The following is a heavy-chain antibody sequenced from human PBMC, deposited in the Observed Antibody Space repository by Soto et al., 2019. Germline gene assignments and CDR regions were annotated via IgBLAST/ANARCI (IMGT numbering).Heavy chain of an antibody. D-gene: IGHD6-19*01. CDR2: ISSSSSYI. CDR3: ARGSSGWPYYFDY. V-gene: IGHV3-21*01. Sequence: GGSLRLSCAASGFTFSSYSMNWVRQAPGKGLEWVSSISSSSSYIYYADSVKGRFTISRDNAKNSLYLQMNSLRAEDTAVYYCARGSSGWPYYFDYWGQGTLVTVYS. J-gene: IGHJ4*02. CDR1: GFTFSSYS.